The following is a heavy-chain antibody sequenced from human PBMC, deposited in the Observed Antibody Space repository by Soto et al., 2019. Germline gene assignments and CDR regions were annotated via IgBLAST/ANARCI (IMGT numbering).Heavy chain of an antibody. V-gene: IGHV1-18*04. D-gene: IGHD3-3*01. CDR1: GYTFTSYG. CDR2: ISAYNGNT. Sequence: ASVKVSCKASGYTFTSYGISWVRQAPGQGLEWMGWISAYNGNTNYAQKLQGRVTMTTDTSTSTACMELRSLRSDDTAVYYCARVFPYYDFWSGYLYYFDYWGQGTLVTVSS. CDR3: ARVFPYYDFWSGYLYYFDY. J-gene: IGHJ4*02.